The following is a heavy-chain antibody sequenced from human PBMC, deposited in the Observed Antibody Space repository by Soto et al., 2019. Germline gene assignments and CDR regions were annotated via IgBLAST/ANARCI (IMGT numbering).Heavy chain of an antibody. V-gene: IGHV1-69*13. D-gene: IGHD6-13*01. Sequence: SVKVSCKASGGTFCSYAISWVRQAPGQGLEWMGGIIPIFGTANYAQKFQGRVTITADESTSTAYMELSSLRSEDTAVYYCASSYSSPIPIYYWGQGTLVTVSS. J-gene: IGHJ4*02. CDR1: GGTFCSYA. CDR2: IIPIFGTA. CDR3: ASSYSSPIPIYY.